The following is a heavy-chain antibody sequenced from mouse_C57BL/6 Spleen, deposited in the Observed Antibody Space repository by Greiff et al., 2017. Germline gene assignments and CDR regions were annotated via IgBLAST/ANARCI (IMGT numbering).Heavy chain of an antibody. D-gene: IGHD3-2*02. CDR2: INPSTGGT. CDR1: GYSFTGYY. Sequence: VQLKQSGPELVKPGASVKISCKASGYSFTGYYMNWVKQSPEKSLEWIGEINPSTGGTTYNQKFKAKATLTVDKSSSTAYMQLKSLTSEDSAVYYCARRGQLRLQRYVDVWGTGTTVTVSS. V-gene: IGHV1-42*01. J-gene: IGHJ1*03. CDR3: ARRGQLRLQRYVDV.